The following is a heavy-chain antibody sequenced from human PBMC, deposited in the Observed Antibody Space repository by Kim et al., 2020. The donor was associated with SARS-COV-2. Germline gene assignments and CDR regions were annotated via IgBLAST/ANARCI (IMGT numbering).Heavy chain of an antibody. J-gene: IGHJ5*02. D-gene: IGHD4-17*01. CDR2: IWYDGSNN. CDR1: GFTFSSYG. V-gene: IGHV3-33*01. Sequence: GGSLRLSCAASGFTFSSYGMHWVRQAPGKGLEWVAVIWYDGSNNYYADSVKGRFTISRDNSKNTLYLQMNSLRAEDTAVYYCARSTYGGDYGPFDPWGQGTLVTVSS. CDR3: ARSTYGGDYGPFDP.